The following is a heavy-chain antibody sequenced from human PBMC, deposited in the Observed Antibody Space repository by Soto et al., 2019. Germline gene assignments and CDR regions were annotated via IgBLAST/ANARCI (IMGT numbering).Heavy chain of an antibody. CDR3: GRSGYSYGPSPLLY. Sequence: QVQLQESGPGLVKPSQTLSLTCTVSGGSISSGGYYWSWIRQHPGKGLEWIGYIYYSGSTYYNPSLKSRVTTTANTSTNHFPLKLSSVPTADKAVDYCGRSGYSYGPSPLLYWGQGTLVTVSS. V-gene: IGHV4-31*03. CDR2: IYYSGST. CDR1: GGSISSGGYY. D-gene: IGHD5-18*01. J-gene: IGHJ4*02.